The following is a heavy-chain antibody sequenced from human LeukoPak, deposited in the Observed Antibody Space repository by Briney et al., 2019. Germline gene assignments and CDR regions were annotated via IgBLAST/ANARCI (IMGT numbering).Heavy chain of an antibody. Sequence: SETLSLTCNVSGGSISAYYWSWIRQPPGKGLEWIGNIYYTGRTNYNPSLKSRVTISVATSKNQFSLKLRSVTVTDTAVYYCARDWAVAGTGYFDYWGQGTLVTVSS. D-gene: IGHD6-19*01. CDR2: IYYTGRT. J-gene: IGHJ4*02. V-gene: IGHV4-59*01. CDR1: GGSISAYY. CDR3: ARDWAVAGTGYFDY.